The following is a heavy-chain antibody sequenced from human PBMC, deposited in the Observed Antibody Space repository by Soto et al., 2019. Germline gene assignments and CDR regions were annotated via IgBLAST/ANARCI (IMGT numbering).Heavy chain of an antibody. J-gene: IGHJ4*02. CDR3: ARAISGYVT. Sequence: QVQLVQSGAXXXXPGASVKLSCKTSGINYNTYAIHWVRQAPGQGLEWMGWINAGNGDTRYSQNFQGRVTLTRDTSASTVYMDLDSLKSEDTGVYYCARAISGYVTWGQGTLVTVSS. CDR2: INAGNGDT. CDR1: GINYNTYA. D-gene: IGHD5-12*01. V-gene: IGHV1-3*01.